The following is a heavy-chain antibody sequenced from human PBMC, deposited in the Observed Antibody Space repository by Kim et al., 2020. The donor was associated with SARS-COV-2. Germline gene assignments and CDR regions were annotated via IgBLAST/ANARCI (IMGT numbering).Heavy chain of an antibody. J-gene: IGHJ5*02. CDR2: ISYDGSNK. CDR3: ARGGSGSYYMDLLNWFDP. D-gene: IGHD3-10*01. Sequence: GGSLRLSCAASGFTISSYAMHWVRQAPGKGLEWVAVISYDGSNKYYADSVKGRFTISRDNSKNTLYLQMNSLRAEDTAVYYCARGGSGSYYMDLLNWFDP. CDR1: GFTISSYA. V-gene: IGHV3-30*04.